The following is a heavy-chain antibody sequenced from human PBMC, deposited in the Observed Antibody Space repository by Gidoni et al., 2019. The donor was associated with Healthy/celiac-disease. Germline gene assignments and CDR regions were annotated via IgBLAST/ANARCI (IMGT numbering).Heavy chain of an antibody. V-gene: IGHV3-30*01. CDR3: ASRGFDP. J-gene: IGHJ5*02. Sequence: QVQLVESGGGVVQPGRSLSLSCAASGFTFSSYAMHWVRQAPGKGLEWVAVISYDGSNKYYADSVKGRFTISRDNSKNTLYLQMNSLRAEDTAVYYCASRGFDPWGQGTLVTVSS. CDR1: GFTFSSYA. CDR2: ISYDGSNK.